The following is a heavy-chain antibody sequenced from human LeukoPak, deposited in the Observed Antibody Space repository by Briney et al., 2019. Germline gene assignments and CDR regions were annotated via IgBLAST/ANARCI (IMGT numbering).Heavy chain of an antibody. J-gene: IGHJ4*02. D-gene: IGHD3-22*01. CDR1: GFTFSSYA. V-gene: IGHV3-30-3*01. Sequence: GGSLRLSCAASGFTFSSYAMHWVRQAPGKGLEWVAVISYDGSNKYYADSVKGRFTISRDNSKNTLYLQMNSLRAEDTAVYYCARGGRGYYYDSSFGGQGTLVTVSS. CDR2: ISYDGSNK. CDR3: ARGGRGYYYDSSF.